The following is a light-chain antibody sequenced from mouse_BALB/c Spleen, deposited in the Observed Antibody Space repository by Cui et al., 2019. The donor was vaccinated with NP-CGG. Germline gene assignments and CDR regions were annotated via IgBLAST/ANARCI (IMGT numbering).Light chain of an antibody. Sequence: QAVLTQESALTTSPGETVTLTCRSSIGPVTTSNYANWVQEKPDHLFTGLIGGTNNRAPGVPARFSGSLIGDKAALTITGAQTEDEAKYFCALWYSNHWVFGGGTKLTVL. CDR1: IGPVTTSNY. CDR3: ALWYSNHWV. CDR2: GTN. J-gene: IGLJ1*01. V-gene: IGLV1*01.